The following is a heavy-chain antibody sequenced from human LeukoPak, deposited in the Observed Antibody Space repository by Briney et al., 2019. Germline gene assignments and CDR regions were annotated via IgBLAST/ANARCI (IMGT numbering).Heavy chain of an antibody. V-gene: IGHV4-61*01. CDR2: IYYSGST. CDR1: GGSVSSGSYY. CDR3: ASGVTYDSSGYYPPLNAFDI. D-gene: IGHD3-22*01. Sequence: PSETLSLTCTVSGGSVSSGSYYWSWIRQPPGKGLEWIGYIYYSGSTNYNPSLKSRVTISVDTSKNQFSLKLSSVTAADTAVYYCASGVTYDSSGYYPPLNAFDIWGQGTMVTVSS. J-gene: IGHJ3*02.